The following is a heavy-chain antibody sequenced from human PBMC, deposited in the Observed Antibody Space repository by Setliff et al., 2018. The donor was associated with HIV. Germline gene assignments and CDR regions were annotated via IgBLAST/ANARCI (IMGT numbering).Heavy chain of an antibody. CDR2: IYYTGDT. V-gene: IGHV4-39*02. J-gene: IGHJ6*03. D-gene: IGHD3-3*01. CDR3: AGNQNWNGYAFPYIDV. CDR1: DGSITTDNYF. Sequence: SETLSLTCTVSDGSITTDNYFWGWVRQPPGKGLEWIGSIYYTGDTYSNSSLKSRVSMSVDTSKNLFSLKMTSVTAADTAVYYCAGNQNWNGYAFPYIDVWGKGTTVTVSS.